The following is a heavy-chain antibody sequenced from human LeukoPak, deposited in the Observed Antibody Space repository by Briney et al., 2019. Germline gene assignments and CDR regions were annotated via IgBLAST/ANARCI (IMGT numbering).Heavy chain of an antibody. V-gene: IGHV3-30*03. CDR2: ISYDGSNK. CDR1: GFTFSSYG. Sequence: GRSLRLSCAASGFTFSSYGMHWVRQAPGKGLEWVAVISYDGSNKYYADSVKGRFTISRDNSKNTLYLQMSSLRADDTAVCYCVRGTGYWGQGTLVTVSS. J-gene: IGHJ4*02. CDR3: VRGTGY.